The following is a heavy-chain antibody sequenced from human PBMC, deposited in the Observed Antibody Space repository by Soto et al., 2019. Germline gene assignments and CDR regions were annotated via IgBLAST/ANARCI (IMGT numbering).Heavy chain of an antibody. D-gene: IGHD1-1*01. V-gene: IGHV5-51*01. J-gene: IGHJ4*02. CDR3: ATGNTISTLKDYYFEY. Sequence: XESLKLSCEGSGYEFTTHWFAWVRQTAGKGLEWVGTIYPGDSDTRYSPSFEGRVIIAVDMASWTAYLEWGSLEASDTAMYYCATGNTISTLKDYYFEYWGQGTLVTVSS. CDR2: IYPGDSDT. CDR1: GYEFTTHW.